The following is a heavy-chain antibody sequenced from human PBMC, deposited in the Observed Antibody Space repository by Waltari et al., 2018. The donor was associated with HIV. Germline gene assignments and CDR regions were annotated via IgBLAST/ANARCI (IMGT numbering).Heavy chain of an antibody. J-gene: IGHJ5*02. V-gene: IGHV1-69*06. CDR1: GGTFSSYA. D-gene: IGHD3-10*01. Sequence: QVQLVQSGAEVKKPGSSVKVSCKASGGTFSSYAISWVRQAPGQGLEWMGGIIPIFVTANYAQKFQGRVTTTADKSTSTAYMELSSLISEDTAVYYCARVGWYYYGSGSDWFDPWGQGTLVTVSS. CDR3: ARVGWYYYGSGSDWFDP. CDR2: IIPIFVTA.